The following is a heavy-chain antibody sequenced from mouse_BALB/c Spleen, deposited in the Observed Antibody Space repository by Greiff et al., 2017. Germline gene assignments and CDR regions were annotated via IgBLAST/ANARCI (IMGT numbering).Heavy chain of an antibody. D-gene: IGHD1-1*01. V-gene: IGHV1-4*01. J-gene: IGHJ4*01. Sequence: VQLQQSAAELTRPGASVKMSCKASGYTFTSYTMHWVKQRPGQGLEWIGYINPSSGYTNYNQKFKDKATLTADKSSSTAYMQLSSLTSEDSAVYYCARDYYYGSSSYAMDYWGQGTSVTVSS. CDR2: INPSSGYT. CDR3: ARDYYYGSSSYAMDY. CDR1: GYTFTSYT.